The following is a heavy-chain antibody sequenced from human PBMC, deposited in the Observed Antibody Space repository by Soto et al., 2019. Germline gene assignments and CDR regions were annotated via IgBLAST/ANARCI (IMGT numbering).Heavy chain of an antibody. CDR1: GYSFTSYW. J-gene: IGHJ5*02. Sequence: VESLSIWCKVSGYSFTSYWIVWVLQMSGKGLEWMGIIYPGDSDTIYSPSFQCQVTISADKSISTAYLQWSSLKASDTAMYYCARRVGYGSGSYVWFDPWGQGTLVTVSS. V-gene: IGHV5-51*01. CDR2: IYPGDSDT. D-gene: IGHD3-10*01. CDR3: ARRVGYGSGSYVWFDP.